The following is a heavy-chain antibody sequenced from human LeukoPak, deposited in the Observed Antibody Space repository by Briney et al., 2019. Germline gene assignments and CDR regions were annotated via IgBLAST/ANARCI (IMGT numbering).Heavy chain of an antibody. CDR1: GGSISSSNW. Sequence: SGTLSLTCAVSGGSISSSNWWSWVRQPPGKGLEWIGEIYHSGSTNYNPSLKSRVTISVDRSKDQFSLKLSSVTAADTAVYYCARLKGYSSGCYPSYYFDYWGQGTRVTVSS. CDR3: ARLKGYSSGCYPSYYFDY. D-gene: IGHD6-19*01. J-gene: IGHJ4*02. V-gene: IGHV4-4*02. CDR2: IYHSGST.